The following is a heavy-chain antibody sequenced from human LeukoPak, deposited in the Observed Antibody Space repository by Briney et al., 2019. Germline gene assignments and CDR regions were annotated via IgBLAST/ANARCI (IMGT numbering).Heavy chain of an antibody. CDR3: ARVPYYYDSSGYQGRYYYYGMDV. CDR2: IYYSGST. V-gene: IGHV4-61*08. Sequence: KSSETLSLTCTVSGGSISSGGYYWSWIRQHPGKGLEWIGYIYYSGSTNYNPSLKSRVTISVDTSKNQFSLKLSSVTAADTAAYYCARVPYYYDSSGYQGRYYYYGMDVWGQGTTVTVSS. J-gene: IGHJ6*02. D-gene: IGHD3-22*01. CDR1: GGSISSGGYY.